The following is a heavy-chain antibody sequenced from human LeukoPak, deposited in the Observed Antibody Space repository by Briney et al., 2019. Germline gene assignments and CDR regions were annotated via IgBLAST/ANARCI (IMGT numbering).Heavy chain of an antibody. CDR1: GYTFTGYY. J-gene: IGHJ4*02. Sequence: ASVKVSCKASGYTFTGYYMHWVRQAPGQGLEWMGWINPNSGGTNYAQKFQGRVTMTRDTSISTAYMELSRLRSDDTAVYYCVRGGTMVRGVPYYFDYWGQGTLVTVSS. CDR2: INPNSGGT. D-gene: IGHD3-10*01. V-gene: IGHV1-2*02. CDR3: VRGGTMVRGVPYYFDY.